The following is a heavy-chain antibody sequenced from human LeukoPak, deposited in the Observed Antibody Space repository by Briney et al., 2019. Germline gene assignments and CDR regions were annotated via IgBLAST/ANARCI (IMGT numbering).Heavy chain of an antibody. Sequence: ASARVSCKASGYTFTSYYMHWVREAPGQGLEWMGIINPSGGSTSYAQKFQGRVTITRDTSTSTAYMELSSLRSEDTAVYYCARTADYYGSGSFGIDYWGQGTLVTVSS. V-gene: IGHV1-46*01. CDR1: GYTFTSYY. CDR2: INPSGGST. D-gene: IGHD3-10*01. J-gene: IGHJ4*02. CDR3: ARTADYYGSGSFGIDY.